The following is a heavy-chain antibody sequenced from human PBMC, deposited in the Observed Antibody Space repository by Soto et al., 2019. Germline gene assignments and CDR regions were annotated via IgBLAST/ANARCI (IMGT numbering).Heavy chain of an antibody. V-gene: IGHV3-74*01. Sequence: EVQLVESGGGLVQPGGSLRLSCAASGFTFSSYWMHWVRQAPGKGLVWVSRINSDGSSTSYADSVKGRFTISRDNAKNMRYLQMNSLRAEDTAVYYGVRTSLVVAAATREDYWGQGTLVTVSS. J-gene: IGHJ4*02. D-gene: IGHD2-15*01. CDR2: INSDGSST. CDR1: GFTFSSYW. CDR3: VRTSLVVAAATREDY.